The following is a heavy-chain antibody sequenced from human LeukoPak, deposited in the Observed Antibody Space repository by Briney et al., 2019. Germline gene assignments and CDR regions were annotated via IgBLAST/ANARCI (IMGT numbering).Heavy chain of an antibody. D-gene: IGHD6-13*01. V-gene: IGHV3-23*01. CDR2: ITGSGLTT. CDR3: AKVAASDVWSSCDS. Sequence: GGSLRLSCTTTGFTFSDFAMTWVRQAPGKGLEWVSIITGSGLTTYYAESVKGRFTIPRDNSKNALYLQMPSLKAEDTAVYYCAKVAASDVWSSCDSWGQGTLVTVSS. CDR1: GFTFSDFA. J-gene: IGHJ5*01.